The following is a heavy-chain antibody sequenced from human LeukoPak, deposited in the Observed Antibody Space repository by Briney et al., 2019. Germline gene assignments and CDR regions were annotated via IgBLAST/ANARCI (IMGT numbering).Heavy chain of an antibody. CDR3: ARHPDLSRSGIDY. CDR2: IYPGDSDT. D-gene: IGHD3-10*01. J-gene: IGHJ4*02. Sequence: GESLQISCKGSGYSFTSYWIGWVRQVPGKGLEWMGIIYPGDSDTRYSPSFQGQVTISADKSISTAYLQWSSLKASDTAMYYCARHPDLSRSGIDYWGQGTLVTVSS. V-gene: IGHV5-51*01. CDR1: GYSFTSYW.